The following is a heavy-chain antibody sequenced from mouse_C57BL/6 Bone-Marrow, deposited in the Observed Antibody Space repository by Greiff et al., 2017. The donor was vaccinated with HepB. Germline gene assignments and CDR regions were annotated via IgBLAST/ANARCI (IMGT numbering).Heavy chain of an antibody. CDR1: GYTFTSYW. CDR3: ARTTVVAYWYFDV. CDR2: IYPSDSET. V-gene: IGHV1-61*01. Sequence: QVHVKQPGAELVRPGSSVKLSCKASGYTFTSYWMDWVKQRPGQGLEWIGNIYPSDSETHYNQKFKDKATLTVDKSSSTAYMQLSSLTSEDSAVYYCARTTVVAYWYFDVWGTGTTVTVSS. J-gene: IGHJ1*03. D-gene: IGHD1-1*01.